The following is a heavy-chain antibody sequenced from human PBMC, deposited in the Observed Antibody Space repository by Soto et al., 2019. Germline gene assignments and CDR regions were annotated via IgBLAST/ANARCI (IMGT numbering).Heavy chain of an antibody. CDR2: IKSKTDGGTT. Sequence: GGSLRLSCAASGFTFSNAWMNWVRQAPGKGLEWVGRIKSKTDGGTTDYAAPVKGRFTISRDDSKNTLYLQMNSLKTEDTAVYYCTTGLWFGDSAFDYWGQGTLVTVSS. CDR3: TTGLWFGDSAFDY. J-gene: IGHJ4*02. CDR1: GFTFSNAW. D-gene: IGHD3-10*01. V-gene: IGHV3-15*07.